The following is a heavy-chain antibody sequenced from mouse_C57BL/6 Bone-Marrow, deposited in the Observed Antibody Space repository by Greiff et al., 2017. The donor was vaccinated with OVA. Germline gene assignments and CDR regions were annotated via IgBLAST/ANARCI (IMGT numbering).Heavy chain of an antibody. CDR3: ARIYGSSYPIIWAMDY. V-gene: IGHV1-82*01. Sequence: QVQLQQSGPELVKPGASVKISCKASGYAFSSSWMNWVKQRPGKGLEWIGRIYPGDGDTNYNGKFKGKATLTADKSSSTAYMQLSSLTSEDSAVYFCARIYGSSYPIIWAMDYWGQGTSVTVSS. CDR1: GYAFSSSW. D-gene: IGHD1-1*01. CDR2: IYPGDGDT. J-gene: IGHJ4*01.